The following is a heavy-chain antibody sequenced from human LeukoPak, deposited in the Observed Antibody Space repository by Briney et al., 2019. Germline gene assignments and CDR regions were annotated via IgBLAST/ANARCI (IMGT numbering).Heavy chain of an antibody. CDR3: ARESGRIAATDAFDI. CDR1: GFTFSSYW. J-gene: IGHJ3*02. D-gene: IGHD6-13*01. V-gene: IGHV3-7*01. CDR2: IKQDGSEK. Sequence: GGSLRLSCAASGFTFSSYWMSWVRQAPGKGLEWVANIKQDGSEKYYVDSVKGRFTISRDNAKNSPYLQMNSLRAEDTAVYYCARESGRIAATDAFDIWGQGTMVTVSS.